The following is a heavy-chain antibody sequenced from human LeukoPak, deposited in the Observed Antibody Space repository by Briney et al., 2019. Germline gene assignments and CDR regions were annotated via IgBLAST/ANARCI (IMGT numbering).Heavy chain of an antibody. CDR2: IYRSGST. J-gene: IGHJ4*02. D-gene: IGHD3-10*01. CDR3: ARDGYYYGSGSQTVDY. CDR1: GYSISSGYY. V-gene: IGHV4-38-2*02. Sequence: SETLSLTCAVSGYSISSGYYWGWIRQPPGKGLEWIGSIYRSGSTYYNPSLKSRVTISVDTSKNQFSLKLSSVTAADTAVYYCARDGYYYGSGSQTVDYWGQGTLVTVSS.